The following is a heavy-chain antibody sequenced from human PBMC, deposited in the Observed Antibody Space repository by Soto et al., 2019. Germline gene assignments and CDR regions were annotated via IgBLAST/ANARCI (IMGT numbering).Heavy chain of an antibody. CDR2: MNPNSGNT. V-gene: IGHV1-8*01. CDR3: AREKGSSGFDP. CDR1: GYTFTSYD. D-gene: IGHD6-6*01. J-gene: IGHJ5*02. Sequence: VASGKVSCKASGYTFTSYDIKWGRQATGQGLEWMGWMNPNSGNTGYAQKFQGRVTMTRNTSINTAYMELSSLRSEDTAVYYCAREKGSSGFDPWGQGTLVTVSS.